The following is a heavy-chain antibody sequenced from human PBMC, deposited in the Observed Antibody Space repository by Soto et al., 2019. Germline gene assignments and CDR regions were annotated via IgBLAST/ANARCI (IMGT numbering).Heavy chain of an antibody. CDR2: VNPSGGST. CDR1: GYIFTAYS. CDR3: AREENCSDGICYSEFFQR. D-gene: IGHD2-15*01. Sequence: QVQLVQSGAEVKKPGASVKVSCKASGYIFTAYSMHWVRQAPGQGLEWMGVVNPSGGSTNYAQKFQGRLTMTRDTSTSTVYMDLCSLTSEDTAVYYCAREENCSDGICYSEFFQRWGQGTLVTVSS. V-gene: IGHV1-46*01. J-gene: IGHJ1*01.